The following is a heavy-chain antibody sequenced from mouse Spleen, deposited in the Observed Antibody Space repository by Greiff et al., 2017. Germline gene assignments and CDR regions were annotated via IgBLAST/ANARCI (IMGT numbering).Heavy chain of an antibody. Sequence: VQLQQSGAELARPGASVKLSCKASGYTFTSCGISWVKQRTGQGLEWIGEIYPRSGHTYYNEKFKGKATLTADKSSSTAYMELRSLTSEDSAVYFCARGGSGRGFAYWGQGTLVTVSA. V-gene: IGHV1-81*01. CDR2: IYPRSGHT. D-gene: IGHD4-1*01. CDR3: ARGGSGRGFAY. J-gene: IGHJ3*01. CDR1: GYTFTSCG.